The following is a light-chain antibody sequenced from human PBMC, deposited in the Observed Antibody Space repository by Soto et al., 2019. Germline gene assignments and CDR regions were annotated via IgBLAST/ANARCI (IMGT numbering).Light chain of an antibody. CDR2: DVT. V-gene: IGLV2-14*01. J-gene: IGLJ1*01. CDR3: SSYTISSTYV. CDR1: SSDVGAYNY. Sequence: QSALTQPASVSGSPGQSIAISCTGTSSDVGAYNYVSWYQQYPGKAPKLVIYDVTNRPSGVSNRFSGSKSGSTAPLTISGLQAEDEADYYCSSYTISSTYVFGTGTKLTVL.